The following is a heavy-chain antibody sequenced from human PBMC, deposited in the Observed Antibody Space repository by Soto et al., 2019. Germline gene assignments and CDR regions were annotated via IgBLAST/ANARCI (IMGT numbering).Heavy chain of an antibody. V-gene: IGHV3-30*18. CDR1: GFTFSGYG. CDR2: ISYDGSNK. D-gene: IGHD2-15*01. CDR3: AKDLAGYCSGGSCPLWFDP. J-gene: IGHJ5*02. Sequence: GGSLRLSCAASGFTFSGYGMHWVRQSPGKGLEWVAVISYDGSNKYYADSVKGRFTISRDNSKNTLYLQMNSLRAEDTAVYYCAKDLAGYCSGGSCPLWFDPWGQGTLVTVS.